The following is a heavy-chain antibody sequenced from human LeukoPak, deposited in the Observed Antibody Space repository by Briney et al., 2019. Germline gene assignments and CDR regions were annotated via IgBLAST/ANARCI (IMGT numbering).Heavy chain of an antibody. J-gene: IGHJ6*03. CDR1: GGTFSSYA. Sequence: ASVKVSCKASGGTFSSYAISWVRQAPGQGLEWMGGIITIFGTANYAQKFQGRVTITTDESTSTAYMELSSLRSEDTAVYYCASGAGGYSYGSYYYYYMDVWGKGTTVTVSS. V-gene: IGHV1-69*05. CDR2: IITIFGTA. CDR3: ASGAGGYSYGSYYYYYMDV. D-gene: IGHD5-18*01.